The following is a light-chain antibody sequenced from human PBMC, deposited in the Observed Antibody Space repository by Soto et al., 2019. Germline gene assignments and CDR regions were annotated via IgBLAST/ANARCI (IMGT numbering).Light chain of an antibody. Sequence: QSALTQPASVSGSPGQSITNSCTGTSSDVGGYNYVSWYQQHPGKAPKFMIYDVSNRPSGVSNRFSGSKSGNTASLTISGLQAEDEADYYCSSYTTSNTRQIVFGTGTKVTVL. CDR3: SSYTTSNTRQIV. CDR2: DVS. V-gene: IGLV2-14*01. CDR1: SSDVGGYNY. J-gene: IGLJ1*01.